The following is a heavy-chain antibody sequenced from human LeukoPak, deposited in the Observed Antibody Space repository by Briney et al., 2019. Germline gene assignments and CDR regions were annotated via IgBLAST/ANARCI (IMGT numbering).Heavy chain of an antibody. CDR2: FYHSGIS. CDR3: ARGDYYGSGSRYFDY. Sequence: PSQTLSLTCTVSGGSISSGGYYWNWIRQAPGKGLEWIRYFYHSGISYYNPSLKSRVTISVDTSKNQFSLKLGSVTAADTAVYYCARGDYYGSGSRYFDYWGQGTLVTVSS. V-gene: IGHV4-30-2*01. CDR1: GGSISSGGYY. J-gene: IGHJ4*02. D-gene: IGHD3-10*01.